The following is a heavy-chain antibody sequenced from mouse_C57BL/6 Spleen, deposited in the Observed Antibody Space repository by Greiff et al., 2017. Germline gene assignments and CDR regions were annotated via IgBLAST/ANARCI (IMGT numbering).Heavy chain of an antibody. CDR2: IDPSDSET. D-gene: IGHD2-3*01. CDR1: GYTFTSYW. J-gene: IGHJ3*01. CDR3: ARWDGYLAWFAY. Sequence: QVQLQQPGAELVRPGSSVKLSCKASGYTFTSYWMHWVKQRPIQGLEWIGNIDPSDSETHYNQKFKDKATLTVDKSSSTAYMQLSSLTSEDSAVYYCARWDGYLAWFAYWGQGTLVTVSA. V-gene: IGHV1-52*01.